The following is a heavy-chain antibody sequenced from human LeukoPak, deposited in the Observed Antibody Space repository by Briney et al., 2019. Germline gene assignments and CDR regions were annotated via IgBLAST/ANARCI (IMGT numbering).Heavy chain of an antibody. CDR3: AAYDFWSGYLAPDI. D-gene: IGHD3-3*01. CDR1: GGSISSYY. CDR2: IYYSGST. V-gene: IGHV4-59*01. Sequence: ASETLSLTCTVSGGSISSYYWSWIRQPPGKGLEWIGYIYYSGSTNYNPSLKSRVTISVDTSKNQFSLKLSPVTAADTAVYYCAAYDFWSGYLAPDIWGQGTMVTVSS. J-gene: IGHJ3*02.